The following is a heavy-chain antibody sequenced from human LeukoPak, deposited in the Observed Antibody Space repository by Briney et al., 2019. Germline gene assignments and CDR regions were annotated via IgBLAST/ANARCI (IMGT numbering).Heavy chain of an antibody. CDR2: IYPGDSDT. CDR1: GYSFTSYW. CDR3: ARSRLTIDYYYYYMDV. Sequence: GESLKISCKGSGYSFTSYWIGWVRQMPGKGLEWMGIIYPGDSDTRYSPSFQGQVTISADKSISTAYLQWSNLKASDTAMYYCARSRLTIDYYYYYMDVWGKGTTVTVSS. V-gene: IGHV5-51*01. D-gene: IGHD5-24*01. J-gene: IGHJ6*03.